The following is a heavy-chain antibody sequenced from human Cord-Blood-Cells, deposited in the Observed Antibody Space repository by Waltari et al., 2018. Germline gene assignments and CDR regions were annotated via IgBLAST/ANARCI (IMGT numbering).Heavy chain of an antibody. J-gene: IGHJ4*02. CDR1: GGSVSSGSYY. CDR3: ARDRGNNWDLYYFDY. CDR2: IYYSAST. Sequence: QVQLQESGPGLVKPSETLSLTCTVSGGSVSSGSYYWSWIRQPPGKGLEWIGYIYYSASTNYNPALKSRVTISVDTSKNQFSLKLSSVTAADTAVYYCARDRGNNWDLYYFDYWGQGTLVTVSS. V-gene: IGHV4-61*01. D-gene: IGHD1-1*01.